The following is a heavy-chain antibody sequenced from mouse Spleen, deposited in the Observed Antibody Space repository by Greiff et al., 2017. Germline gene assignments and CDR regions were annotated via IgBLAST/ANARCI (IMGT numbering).Heavy chain of an antibody. D-gene: IGHD4-1*01. CDR2: IDPSDSET. CDR1: GYTFTSYW. J-gene: IGHJ2*01. V-gene: IGHV1-52*01. CDR3: ARGGLTGTPFDY. Sequence: QVQLQQPGAELVRPGSSVKLSCKASGYTFTSYWMHWVKQRPIQGLEWIGNIDPSDSETHYNQKFKDKASLTVDKSSSTAYMQLSSLTSEDSAVYYWARGGLTGTPFDYWGQGTTLTVSS.